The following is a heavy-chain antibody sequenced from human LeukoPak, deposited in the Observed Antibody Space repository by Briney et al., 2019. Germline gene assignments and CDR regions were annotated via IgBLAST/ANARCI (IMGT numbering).Heavy chain of an antibody. CDR2: ISWNSGSI. D-gene: IGHD6-19*01. V-gene: IGHV3-9*01. J-gene: IGHJ4*02. CDR3: AKAAVAGVIDY. CDR1: GFTFDDYA. Sequence: GGSQRLSCAASGFTFDDYAMHWVRQAPGKGLEWVSGISWNSGSIGYADSVKGRFTISRDNAKNSLYLQMNSLRAEDTALYYCAKAAVAGVIDYWGQGTLVTVSS.